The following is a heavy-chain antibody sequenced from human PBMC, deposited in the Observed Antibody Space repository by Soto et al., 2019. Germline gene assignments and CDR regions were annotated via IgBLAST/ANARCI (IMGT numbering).Heavy chain of an antibody. V-gene: IGHV4-4*02. CDR3: AGGFGSGHYDF. D-gene: IGHD3-10*01. CDR2: IYHSGST. J-gene: IGHJ4*02. Sequence: QVQVQESGPGLVKPSGTLSLTCAVSGVSISSSSWWSWVRQPPGKGLEWIGEIYHSGSTNYNPSLKSRVARSVDKSKKQFSLRVTSVTAADTAVYYCAGGFGSGHYDFWGQGTLVSVSS. CDR1: GVSISSSSW.